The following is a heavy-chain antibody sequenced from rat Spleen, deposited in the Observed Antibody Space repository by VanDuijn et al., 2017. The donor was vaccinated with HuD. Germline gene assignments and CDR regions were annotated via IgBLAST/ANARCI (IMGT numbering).Heavy chain of an antibody. CDR1: GFTFSDYA. CDR2: IVYDGSRI. Sequence: EVQLVASGGGLVQPGRSLKLSCAVSGFTFSDYAMAWVRQAPKKGLDWVATIVYDGSRIYYRDSVKGRFTISRDNAKSTLYLHMDSLRSEDTATYYCIRHWEGIVDAWGQGASVTVSS. J-gene: IGHJ4*01. D-gene: IGHD5-1*01. V-gene: IGHV5-17*01. CDR3: IRHWEGIVDA.